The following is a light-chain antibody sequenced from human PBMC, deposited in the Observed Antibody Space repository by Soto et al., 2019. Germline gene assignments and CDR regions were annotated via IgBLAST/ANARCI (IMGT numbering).Light chain of an antibody. Sequence: EIVLTQSPATLSLSPGERATLSCRASQSVNSYLAWYQQRPGQAPRLLIYDASNRATGVPARFGGSGSGTDFALTIRGLEPDDFAVYYWQQRANWPPITFGRGTRLEI. CDR1: QSVNSY. CDR3: QQRANWPPIT. J-gene: IGKJ5*01. V-gene: IGKV3-11*01. CDR2: DAS.